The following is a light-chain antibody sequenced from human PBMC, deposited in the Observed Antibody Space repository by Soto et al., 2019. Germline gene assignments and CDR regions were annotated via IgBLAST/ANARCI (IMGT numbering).Light chain of an antibody. J-gene: IGKJ1*01. CDR2: AAS. CDR1: QDIGND. Sequence: IQMTQSPSSPSESVIDLVTITCRASQDIGNDLGWYQRKPGKAPNLLIYAASSLRSGVPSRFSGSGSGTHFTLTINSLQAEDSATYFCLQDYTYPWTFGQGTKVDTK. CDR3: LQDYTYPWT. V-gene: IGKV1-6*02.